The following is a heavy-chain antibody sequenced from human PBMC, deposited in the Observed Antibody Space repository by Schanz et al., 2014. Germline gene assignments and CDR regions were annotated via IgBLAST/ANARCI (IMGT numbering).Heavy chain of an antibody. J-gene: IGHJ4*02. CDR1: GYYFGGFG. CDR2: IGPFQGNT. CDR3: LRANPTQHVVLPDALRY. V-gene: IGHV1-18*01. Sequence: QVQLVQSGTEVKKPGASMKISCKAFGYYFGGFGISWVRQAPGQGFEWMGWIGPFQGNTKYAQKFQDRVTLTSDTSASTAYMELRSLRPDDTAVYYCLRANPTQHVVLPDALRYWGQGTLVSVSS. D-gene: IGHD2-2*01.